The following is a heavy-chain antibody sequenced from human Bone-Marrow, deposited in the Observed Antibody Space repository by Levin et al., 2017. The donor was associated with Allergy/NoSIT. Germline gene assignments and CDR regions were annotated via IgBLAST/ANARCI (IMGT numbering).Heavy chain of an antibody. V-gene: IGHV3-23*01. CDR1: GFTFSSYD. CDR3: SKDGWVDFWSGSYLDY. CDR2: ISGSGNVP. D-gene: IGHD3-3*01. J-gene: IGHJ4*02. Sequence: GGSLRLSCAASGFTFSSYDMSWVRQAPGKGLEWVSTISGSGNVPYYADSVKGRFTISRDNSKNTLYLQMNSLRAEDTAVYYCSKDGWVDFWSGSYLDYWGQGTLLTVSS.